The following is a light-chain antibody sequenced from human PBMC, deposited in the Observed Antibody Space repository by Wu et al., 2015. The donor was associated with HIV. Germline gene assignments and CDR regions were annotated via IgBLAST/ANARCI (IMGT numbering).Light chain of an antibody. Sequence: EIVLTQSPGTLSLSPGERASLSCRASQTVTSNYLAWYQQKPGQAPRLLIYGISERATGVPDRFTGSGSGTDFTLTISRLEPEDFAVYYCQQRANWPLTFGGGTRLEIK. CDR3: QQRANWPLT. CDR1: QTVTSNY. V-gene: IGKV3D-20*02. CDR2: GIS. J-gene: IGKJ4*01.